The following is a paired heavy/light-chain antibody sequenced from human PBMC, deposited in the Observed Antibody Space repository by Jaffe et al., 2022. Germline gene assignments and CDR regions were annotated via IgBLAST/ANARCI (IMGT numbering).Light chain of an antibody. CDR1: QSLVYSDGNTY. CDR3: MQGTHWPWT. Sequence: DVVMTQSPLSLPVTPGQPASISCRSSQSLVYSDGNTYLNWFQQRPGQSPRRLIYKVSNRDSVVPDRFSGSGSGTDFTLKISRVEAEDVGVYYCMQGTHWPWTFGQGTKVEIK. J-gene: IGKJ1*01. CDR2: KVS. V-gene: IGKV2-30*01.
Heavy chain of an antibody. V-gene: IGHV3-7*05. CDR1: GFTFSSFW. D-gene: IGHD6-25*01. Sequence: EAQLVESGGGLVQPGGSLRLSCVGSGFTFSSFWMSWVRQAPGKGLEWVANIKPDGSDKYYVDSVKGRFTISRDNVKNSLYLQMNSLRAEDTAVYHCVRSPLGSSGYWGQGTLVTVSS. CDR3: VRSPLGSSGY. CDR2: IKPDGSDK. J-gene: IGHJ4*02.